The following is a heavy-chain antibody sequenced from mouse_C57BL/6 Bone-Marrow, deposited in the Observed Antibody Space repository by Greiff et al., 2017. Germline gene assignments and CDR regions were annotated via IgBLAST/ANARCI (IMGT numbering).Heavy chain of an antibody. Sequence: QVQLKQSGAELVRPGTSVKMSCKASGYTFTNYWIGWAKQRPGHGLEWIGDIYPGGGYTNYNEKFKGKATLTADKSSSTAYMQFSSLTSEDSAIXYCATGSSPAWFAYWGQGTLVTVSA. CDR1: GYTFTNYW. D-gene: IGHD1-1*01. V-gene: IGHV1-63*01. CDR3: ATGSSPAWFAY. CDR2: IYPGGGYT. J-gene: IGHJ3*01.